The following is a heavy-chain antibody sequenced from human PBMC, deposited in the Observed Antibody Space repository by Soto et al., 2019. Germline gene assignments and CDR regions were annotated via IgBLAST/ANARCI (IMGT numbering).Heavy chain of an antibody. D-gene: IGHD5-18*01. J-gene: IGHJ6*02. CDR1: GYTLTELS. V-gene: IGHV1-24*01. CDR3: ATGRRVYSYGCSGWYYSGMDV. CDR2: FDPEDGET. Sequence: ASVKVSCKVSGYTLTELSMHWVRQAPGKGLEWMGGFDPEDGETIYAQKFQGRVTMTEDTSTDTAYMELSSLRSEDTAVYYCATGRRVYSYGCSGWYYSGMDVWGQGTTVTVSS.